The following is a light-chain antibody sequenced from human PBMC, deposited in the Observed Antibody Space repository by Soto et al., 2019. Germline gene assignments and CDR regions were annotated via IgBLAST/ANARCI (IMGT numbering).Light chain of an antibody. J-gene: IGLJ2*01. CDR3: SSYTTSIVL. V-gene: IGLV2-14*01. CDR2: EVS. Sequence: QSALTQPASVSGSPGQSITISCTGSSSDVGDYNYVSWYQQHPGKAPKLMIYEVSNRPSGISNRFSGSKSGNTASLTISGLQAEDEAGYYCSSYTTSIVLFGGGTKLTVL. CDR1: SSDVGDYNY.